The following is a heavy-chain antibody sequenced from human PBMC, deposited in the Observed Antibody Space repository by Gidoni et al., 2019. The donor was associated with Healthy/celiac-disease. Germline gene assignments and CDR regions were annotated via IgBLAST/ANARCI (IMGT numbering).Heavy chain of an antibody. CDR3: AKDLSTAVVVIDY. V-gene: IGHV3-23*01. J-gene: IGHJ4*02. CDR1: GFPFSSYA. CDR2: ISGSGGST. D-gene: IGHD3-22*01. Sequence: EVQLLESGGGLVQPGGSLRLSCAASGFPFSSYARSWVRQAPGKGLEWVSAISGSGGSTYYADSVKGRFTISRDNSKNTLYLQMNSLRAEDTAVYYCAKDLSTAVVVIDYWGQGTLVTVSS.